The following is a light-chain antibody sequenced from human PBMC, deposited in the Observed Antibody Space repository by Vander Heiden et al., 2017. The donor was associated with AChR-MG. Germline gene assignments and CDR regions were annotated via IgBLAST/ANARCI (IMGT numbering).Light chain of an antibody. Sequence: QAVLTQPPSASGTPGQRVTISCSGSSSNIGSNTVNWYQQLSGTAPKLLSYSNNQRPSGVPDRFSGSKSGTSAYLAISGLQSEDEADYYCAAWDDSLNVVVFGGGTKLTVL. CDR2: SNN. CDR1: SSNIGSNT. J-gene: IGLJ2*01. V-gene: IGLV1-44*01. CDR3: AAWDDSLNVVV.